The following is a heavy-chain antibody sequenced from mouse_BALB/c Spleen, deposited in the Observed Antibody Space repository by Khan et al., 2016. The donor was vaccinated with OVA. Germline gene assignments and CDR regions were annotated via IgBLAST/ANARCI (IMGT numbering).Heavy chain of an antibody. D-gene: IGHD2-14*01. CDR2: INPSNGYT. CDR1: GYTFTSYT. CDR3: VRDGAYHRNDGWFAY. Sequence: VQLQESGAELARPGASVKMSCKASGYTFTSYTIHWIKERPGQGLEWIGYINPSNGYTNYNQRFKDKATLTTDKSSTTAYLQLTSLTPYNAAVYNCVRDGAYHRNDGWFAYWGQGTLVTVAA. J-gene: IGHJ3*01. V-gene: IGHV1-4*01.